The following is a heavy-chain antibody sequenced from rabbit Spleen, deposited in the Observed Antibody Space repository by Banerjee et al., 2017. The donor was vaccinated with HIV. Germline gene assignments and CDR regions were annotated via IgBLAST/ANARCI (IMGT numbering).Heavy chain of an antibody. J-gene: IGHJ6*01. CDR2: IDVSKSGRT. CDR1: GVSFSSSYW. D-gene: IGHD2-1*01. CDR3: TRQSDL. Sequence: QSLEESGGDLVKPGASLTLTCTASGVSFSSSYWICWVRQAPGKGLEWIACIDVSKSGRTYFATWAKGRFTISKPSSTTVTLQMTSLTAADTATYFCTRQSDLWGPGTLVTVS. V-gene: IGHV1S40*01.